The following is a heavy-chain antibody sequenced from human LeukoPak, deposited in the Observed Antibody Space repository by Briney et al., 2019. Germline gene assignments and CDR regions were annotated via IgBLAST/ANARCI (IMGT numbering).Heavy chain of an antibody. D-gene: IGHD6-13*01. CDR2: IKQDGSEK. CDR3: ARDLSSSWYHWFDP. J-gene: IGHJ5*02. V-gene: IGHV3-7*01. CDR1: GFTFSSYW. Sequence: GGSLRLSCAASGFTFSSYWMSWVRQAPGKGLEWVANIKQDGSEKYYVDSVKGRFTISRDNSKNTLYLQMNSLRAEDTAVYYCARDLSSSWYHWFDPWGQGTLVTVSS.